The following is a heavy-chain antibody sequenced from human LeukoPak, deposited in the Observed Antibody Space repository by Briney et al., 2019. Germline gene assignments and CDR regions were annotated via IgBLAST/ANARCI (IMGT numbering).Heavy chain of an antibody. CDR2: IFYGGTT. CDR1: GGSIRSYY. D-gene: IGHD2-15*01. V-gene: IGHV4-59*08. J-gene: IGHJ4*02. CDR3: ARTYCSGGSCHFDY. Sequence: SETLSLTCTVSGGSIRSYYWSWIQQPPGKGLEWVGYIFYGGTTDSHPSLKSRVTISVDTSKNQFSLKLSSVTAADTAVYYCARTYCSGGSCHFDYWGQGTLVTVSS.